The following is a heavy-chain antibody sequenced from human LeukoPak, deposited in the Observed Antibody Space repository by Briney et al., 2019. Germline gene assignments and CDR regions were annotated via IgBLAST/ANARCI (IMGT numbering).Heavy chain of an antibody. D-gene: IGHD3-22*01. V-gene: IGHV1-8*02. J-gene: IGHJ3*02. Sequence: ASVKLSCKASGYTFTGYYMHWVRQAPGQGLEWMGWMNPNSGNTGYAQKFQGRVTMTRNTSISTAYMELRSLRSDDTAVYYCARDRIFYDSSGYYYPDAFDIWGQGTMVTVSS. CDR3: ARDRIFYDSSGYYYPDAFDI. CDR2: MNPNSGNT. CDR1: GYTFTGYY.